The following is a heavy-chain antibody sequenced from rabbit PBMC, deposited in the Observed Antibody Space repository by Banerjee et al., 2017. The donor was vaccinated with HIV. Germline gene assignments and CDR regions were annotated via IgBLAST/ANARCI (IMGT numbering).Heavy chain of an antibody. D-gene: IGHD4-1*01. CDR3: ARDLAGVIGWNFNL. V-gene: IGHV1S45*01. Sequence: QEQLEESGGDLVKPEGSLTLTCTASGFSFSNKYVMCWVRQAPGKGLEWIACIYLGSSESSDYANWAQGRFTISKISSTTVTLQMTSLTAADTATYFCARDLAGVIGWNFNLWGPGTLVTVS. CDR1: GFSFSNKYV. CDR2: IYLGSSESS. J-gene: IGHJ4*01.